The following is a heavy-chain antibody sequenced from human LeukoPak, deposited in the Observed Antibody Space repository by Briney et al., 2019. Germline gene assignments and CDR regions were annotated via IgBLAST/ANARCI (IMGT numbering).Heavy chain of an antibody. CDR2: INPSGGST. D-gene: IGHD2-2*01. J-gene: IGHJ4*02. CDR1: GYTFTSYY. Sequence: GASVKVSCKASGYTFTSYYMHWVRQAPGQGLEWMGIINPSGGSTNYAQKFQGRVTMTRDRSTSTVYMELSSLRSEDTAVYYCARDEGCSSTSCLFDYWGQGTLVTVSS. V-gene: IGHV1-46*01. CDR3: ARDEGCSSTSCLFDY.